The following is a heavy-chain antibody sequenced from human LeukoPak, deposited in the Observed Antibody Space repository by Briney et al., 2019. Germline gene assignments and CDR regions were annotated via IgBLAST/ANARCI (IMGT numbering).Heavy chain of an antibody. Sequence: GGSLRLSCAASGFTFSNAWMSWVRQAPGKGLEWVGRIKSKTDGGTTDYAAPVKGRFTISRDDSKNTLYLQMNSLKTEDTAAYYCTTEKEQWLAYYFDYWGQGTLVTVSS. CDR1: GFTFSNAW. D-gene: IGHD6-19*01. J-gene: IGHJ4*02. CDR3: TTEKEQWLAYYFDY. CDR2: IKSKTDGGTT. V-gene: IGHV3-15*01.